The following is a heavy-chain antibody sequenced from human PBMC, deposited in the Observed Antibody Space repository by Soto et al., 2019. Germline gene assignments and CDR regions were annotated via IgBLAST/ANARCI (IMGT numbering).Heavy chain of an antibody. Sequence: EVQLVESGGGLIQPGGSLRLSCAASGFTVSSNYMSWVRQAAGKGLEWVSVIYSGGSTYYADSVKGRFTISRDNSKNTLYLQMNSLRAEDTAVYYCASHLVVVPAAALDYWGQGTLVTVSS. CDR3: ASHLVVVPAAALDY. CDR1: GFTVSSNY. CDR2: IYSGGST. J-gene: IGHJ4*02. V-gene: IGHV3-53*01. D-gene: IGHD2-2*01.